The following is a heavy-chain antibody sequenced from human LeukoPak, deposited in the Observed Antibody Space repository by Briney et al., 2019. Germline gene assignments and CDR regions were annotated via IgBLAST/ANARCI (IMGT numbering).Heavy chain of an antibody. D-gene: IGHD3-3*01. V-gene: IGHV4-39*07. CDR3: ARLFWSGSFDP. Sequence: SETLSLTCTVSGGSISSSSYYWGWIRQPPGKGLEWIGSIYYSGSTYYNPSLKSRVTISVDTSKNQFSLKLSSVTAADTAVYYCARLFWSGSFDPWGQGTLVTVSS. CDR1: GGSISSSSYY. J-gene: IGHJ5*02. CDR2: IYYSGST.